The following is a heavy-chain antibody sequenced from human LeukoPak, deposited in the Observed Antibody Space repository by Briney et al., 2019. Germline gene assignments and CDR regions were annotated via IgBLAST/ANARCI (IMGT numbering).Heavy chain of an antibody. D-gene: IGHD3-22*01. J-gene: IGHJ4*02. CDR2: ISGSGGST. Sequence: GRSLRLSCAASGFTFSSYAMSWVRQAPGKGLEWVSAISGSGGSTYYADSVKGRFTISRDNSKNTLYLQMNSLRAEDTAVYYCAKDSRYYDSSGLFDYWGQGTLDTVSS. CDR3: AKDSRYYDSSGLFDY. V-gene: IGHV3-23*01. CDR1: GFTFSSYA.